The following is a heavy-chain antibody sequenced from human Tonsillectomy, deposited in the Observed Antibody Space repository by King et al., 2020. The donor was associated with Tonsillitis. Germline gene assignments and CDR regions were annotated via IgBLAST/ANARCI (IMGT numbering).Heavy chain of an antibody. D-gene: IGHD5-18*01. Sequence: VQLVESGGGLVKPGGSLRLSCAASGFTFSNAWMNWVRQAPGKGLEWVGRIKSKTNGGTTDHAAPVKGRFTISRDDSKNTLYLQMNSLKTEDTAVYYCAVDTAMAVGAFDIWGQGTMVTVSS. CDR3: AVDTAMAVGAFDI. CDR1: GFTFSNAW. CDR2: IKSKTNGGTT. J-gene: IGHJ3*02. V-gene: IGHV3-15*07.